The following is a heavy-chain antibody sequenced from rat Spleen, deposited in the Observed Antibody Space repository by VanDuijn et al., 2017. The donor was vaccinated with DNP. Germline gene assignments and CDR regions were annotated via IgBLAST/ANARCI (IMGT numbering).Heavy chain of an antibody. CDR2: ISYEGSGT. D-gene: IGHD4-3*01. Sequence: EVQLVESGGGLVQPGRSLKLSCVASGFTFNYYWMTWVRQAPGRGLEWVASISYEGSGTYYGDSVKGRFTISRDNAKSTLYLQMNSLRSEDTATYYCARLGEAYFDYWGQGVMVTVSS. CDR1: GFTFNYYW. CDR3: ARLGEAYFDY. V-gene: IGHV5-22*01. J-gene: IGHJ2*01.